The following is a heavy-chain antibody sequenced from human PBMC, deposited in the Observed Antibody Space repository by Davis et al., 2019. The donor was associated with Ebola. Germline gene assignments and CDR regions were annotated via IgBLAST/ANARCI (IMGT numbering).Heavy chain of an antibody. Sequence: AASVKVSCKASGGTFSSYAISWVRQAPGQGLEWMGRIIPILGIANYAQKFQGRVTITADKSTSTAYMELRSLRSDDTAVYYCARDLSWSLAVAVNNWFDPWGQGTLVTVSS. CDR2: IIPILGIA. J-gene: IGHJ5*02. CDR3: ARDLSWSLAVAVNNWFDP. CDR1: GGTFSSYA. V-gene: IGHV1-69*04. D-gene: IGHD6-19*01.